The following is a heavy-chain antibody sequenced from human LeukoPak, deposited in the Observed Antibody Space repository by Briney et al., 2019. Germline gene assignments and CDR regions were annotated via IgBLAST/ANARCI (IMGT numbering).Heavy chain of an antibody. CDR2: ISSSSRYI. D-gene: IGHD6-19*01. V-gene: IGHV3-21*01. Sequence: GGSLRLSCAPSGFTVSSSYMSWVRQAPGKGLEWVSSISSSSRYIYYADSVKGRFTISRDNAKNSLYLQMNSLRAEDTAVYYCARAVAGTMVIDYWGQRTLVTVSS. CDR1: GFTVSSSY. J-gene: IGHJ4*02. CDR3: ARAVAGTMVIDY.